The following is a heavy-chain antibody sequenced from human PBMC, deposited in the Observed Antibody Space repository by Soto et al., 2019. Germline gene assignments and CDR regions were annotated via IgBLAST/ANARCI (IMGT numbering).Heavy chain of an antibody. J-gene: IGHJ5*02. CDR3: AKDPGYCSSTSCYTGWFDP. V-gene: IGHV3-23*01. CDR2: ISGSGGST. D-gene: IGHD2-2*02. CDR1: GFTFSSYA. Sequence: GGSLRLSCAASGFTFSSYAMSWVRQAPGKGLEWVSAISGSGGSTYYADSVKGRFTISRDDSKNTLYLQMNSLRAEDTAVYYCAKDPGYCSSTSCYTGWFDPWGQGTMVTVYS.